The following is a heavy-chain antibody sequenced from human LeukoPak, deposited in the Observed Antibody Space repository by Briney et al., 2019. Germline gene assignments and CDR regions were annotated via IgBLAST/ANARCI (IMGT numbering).Heavy chain of an antibody. CDR1: GGSISSYY. CDR2: IYYSGST. Sequence: SETLSLTCTVSGGSISSYYGSWIRQPPGKGLEWIGYIYYSGSTNYNPSLKSRVTISVDTSKNQFSLKLSSVTAADTAVYYCARRQTSSWYYGMDVWGQGTTVTVSS. D-gene: IGHD6-13*01. CDR3: ARRQTSSWYYGMDV. J-gene: IGHJ6*02. V-gene: IGHV4-59*08.